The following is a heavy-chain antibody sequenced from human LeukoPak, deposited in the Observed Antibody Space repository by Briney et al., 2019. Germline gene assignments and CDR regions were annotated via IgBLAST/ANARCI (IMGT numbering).Heavy chain of an antibody. J-gene: IGHJ4*02. V-gene: IGHV1-2*02. D-gene: IGHD5-18*01. CDR2: INPNSGGT. Sequence: GASVKVSCKASGYTFTGYYMHWVRQAPGQGLEWMGWINPNSGGTNYAQKFQGRVTMTRDTSISTAYMELSRLRSDDTAVYYCARALGYSYGYGLDYWGQGTLVTVSS. CDR3: ARALGYSYGYGLDY. CDR1: GYTFTGYY.